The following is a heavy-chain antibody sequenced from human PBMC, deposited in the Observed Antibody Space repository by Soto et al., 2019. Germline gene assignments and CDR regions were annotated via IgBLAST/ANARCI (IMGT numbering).Heavy chain of an antibody. Sequence: GGSLRLSCAASGFPFSDTWMSWVRQAPGKGLEWVSAISGSGGSTYYADSVKGRFTISRDNSKNTLYLQMNSLRAEDTAVYYCAKGHSSGWGNFDYWGQGTLVTVSS. CDR1: GFPFSDTW. CDR2: ISGSGGST. V-gene: IGHV3-23*01. CDR3: AKGHSSGWGNFDY. J-gene: IGHJ4*02. D-gene: IGHD6-19*01.